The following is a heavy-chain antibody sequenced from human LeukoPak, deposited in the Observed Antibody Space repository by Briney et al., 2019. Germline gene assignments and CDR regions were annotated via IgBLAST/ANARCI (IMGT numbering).Heavy chain of an antibody. CDR3: ARDRGYSGYDYGSATDY. J-gene: IGHJ4*02. D-gene: IGHD5-12*01. V-gene: IGHV1-18*01. CDR2: ISAYNGST. CDR1: GYSFTSYG. Sequence: ASVKVSCKTSGYSFTSYGITWVRQAPGQGLEWMAWISAYNGSTNYAQKLQGRVTMTTDTSTSTAYMELRSLRSDDTAVYYCARDRGYSGYDYGSATDYWGQGTLVTVSS.